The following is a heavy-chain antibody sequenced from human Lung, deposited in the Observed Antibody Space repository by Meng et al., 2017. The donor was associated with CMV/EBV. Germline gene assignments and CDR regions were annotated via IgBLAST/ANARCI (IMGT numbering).Heavy chain of an antibody. V-gene: IGHV3-30*02. D-gene: IGHD1-26*01. J-gene: IGHJ4*02. Sequence: GGSLRLXXAASGFAFSSYGMHSVRQAPGKGLEWVVFIRFDGSEKYYADSVKGRFTISRDNSKNTVYLQMESLRAEDAAVYYCAKEGKSVYSGSSYASWGQGTLVXVSS. CDR2: IRFDGSEK. CDR1: GFAFSSYG. CDR3: AKEGKSVYSGSSYAS.